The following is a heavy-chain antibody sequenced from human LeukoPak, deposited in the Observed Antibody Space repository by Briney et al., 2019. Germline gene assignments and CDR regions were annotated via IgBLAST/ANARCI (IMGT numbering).Heavy chain of an antibody. CDR2: IYHSGST. D-gene: IGHD3-10*01. CDR3: ARDMITMVRGVINVFDY. V-gene: IGHV4-38-2*02. Sequence: TSETLSLTCAVSGYSISSGYYWGWIRQPPGKGLGWIGSIYHSGSTYNNPSLKSRVTISVDTSKTQFSLKLSSVTAADTAVYYCARDMITMVRGVINVFDYWGQGTLVTVSS. CDR1: GYSISSGYY. J-gene: IGHJ4*02.